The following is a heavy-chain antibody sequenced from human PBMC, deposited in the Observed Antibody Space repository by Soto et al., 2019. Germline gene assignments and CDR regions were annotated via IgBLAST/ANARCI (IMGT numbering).Heavy chain of an antibody. CDR2: INPSGGIT. J-gene: IGHJ6*02. CDR1: GYTLTSYY. CDR3: ARDFKSRCSSTSCYQKGLYYYYYGMDV. V-gene: IGHV1-46*01. D-gene: IGHD2-2*01. Sequence: ASVKVSCKASGYTLTSYYLHWVRQAPGQGPEWMGIINPSGGITNDAQKFQDRVTMTSDTSTSTVYMELSSLRSEDTAVYYCARDFKSRCSSTSCYQKGLYYYYYGMDVWGQGTTVTVSS.